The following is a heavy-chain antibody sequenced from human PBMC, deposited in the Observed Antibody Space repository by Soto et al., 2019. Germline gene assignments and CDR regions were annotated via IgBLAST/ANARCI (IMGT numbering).Heavy chain of an antibody. D-gene: IGHD3-10*01. J-gene: IGHJ3*01. CDR3: VRVPRPNCFDL. CDR2: VSPGGDTV. CDR1: GFPYSVYS. V-gene: IGHV3-48*02. Sequence: PGGSLRLSCVASGFPYSVYSMDWVRQVPGKGLEWLAYVSPGGDTVHYADSVNGRFFISRDTPRNSVFLQMNSLRHEDTAVFYCVRVPRPNCFDLWAQGTVVP.